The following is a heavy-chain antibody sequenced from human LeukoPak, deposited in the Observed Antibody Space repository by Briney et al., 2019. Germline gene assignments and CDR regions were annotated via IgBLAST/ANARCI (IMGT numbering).Heavy chain of an antibody. D-gene: IGHD2-15*01. CDR3: AREVVSIPSYFES. V-gene: IGHV3-53*01. Sequence: GGSLRLSCAASGFTVSSSYMYWVRQAPGRGLEWVSFFYRGETTYYAESVRGRFTISRDISKNTLYLLMNSLIPEDTAVYYCAREVVSIPSYFESWGQGTRVTVSS. J-gene: IGHJ4*02. CDR2: FYRGETT. CDR1: GFTVSSSY.